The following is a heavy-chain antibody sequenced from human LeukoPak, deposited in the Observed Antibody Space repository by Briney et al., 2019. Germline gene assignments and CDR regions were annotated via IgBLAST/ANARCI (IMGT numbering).Heavy chain of an antibody. CDR3: ARVNYVWGSYRLDAFDI. CDR1: GLHFSSYW. V-gene: IGHV3-74*01. CDR2: IICDGNST. Sequence: PGGSLRLSCAPPGLHFSSYWLHWVRQAPGKGLVWVSRIICDGNSTSFADSVKGRFPISRDNAKNTLYLQMNSLRAEDTAVYYCARVNYVWGSYRLDAFDIWGQGTMVTVSS. J-gene: IGHJ3*02. D-gene: IGHD3-16*02.